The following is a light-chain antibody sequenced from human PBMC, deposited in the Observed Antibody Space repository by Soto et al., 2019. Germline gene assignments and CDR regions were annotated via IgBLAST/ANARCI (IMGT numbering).Light chain of an antibody. V-gene: IGLV4-69*01. Sequence: QLVLTQSPSASASLGASVKFTCTLSSGHSSYAIAWHQQQPEKGPRYLMKLNSDGSHSKGDGIPDRFSGATSGAERYITIPSLKSEEEADYYFQTWGTGIQVVFGGGTKLPLL. J-gene: IGLJ2*01. CDR3: QTWGTGIQVV. CDR1: SGHSSYA. CDR2: LNSDGSH.